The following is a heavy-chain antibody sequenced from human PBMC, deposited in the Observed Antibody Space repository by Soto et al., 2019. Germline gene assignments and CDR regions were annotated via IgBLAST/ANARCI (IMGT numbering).Heavy chain of an antibody. Sequence: VKVSCKASGGTFSSYAISGVRQAPGQGLKWMGGIIHIFDTANYAQKFQGRVTITANESTSTAYMELSSLRSEDTAVYYCAREFDDSSGYHWFDPWGQGTLVTVSS. D-gene: IGHD3-22*01. CDR2: IIHIFDTA. J-gene: IGHJ5*02. CDR1: GGTFSSYA. V-gene: IGHV1-69*13. CDR3: AREFDDSSGYHWFDP.